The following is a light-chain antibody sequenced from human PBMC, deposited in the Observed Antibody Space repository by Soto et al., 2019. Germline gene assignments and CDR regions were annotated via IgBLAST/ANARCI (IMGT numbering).Light chain of an antibody. CDR3: CSFTSSNTHV. V-gene: IGLV2-23*01. CDR2: EDS. Sequence: QSVLTQPASMSGSPGQSITISCTGTSSDVAAYNLVSWYQQLPGKVPKLIIYEDSLRPSGVSDRFSGSKSGNTASLTISGLQAEDEADYYCCSFTSSNTHVFGTGTKLTVL. J-gene: IGLJ1*01. CDR1: SSDVAAYNL.